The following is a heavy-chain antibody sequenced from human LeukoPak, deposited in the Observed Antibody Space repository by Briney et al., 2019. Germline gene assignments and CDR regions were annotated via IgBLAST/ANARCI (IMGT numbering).Heavy chain of an antibody. D-gene: IGHD1-26*01. CDR1: GYSISSGYY. Sequence: SETLSLTCTVSGYSISSGYYWGWIRQPPGKGLEWIGSIYHSGSTYYNPSLKSRVTISVDTSKNQFSLKLSSVTAADTAVYYCARVEAGSYGVMSYWGQGTLVTVSS. V-gene: IGHV4-38-2*02. CDR3: ARVEAGSYGVMSY. CDR2: IYHSGST. J-gene: IGHJ4*02.